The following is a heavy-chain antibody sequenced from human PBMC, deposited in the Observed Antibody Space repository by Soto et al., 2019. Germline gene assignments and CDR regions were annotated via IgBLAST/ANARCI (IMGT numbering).Heavy chain of an antibody. CDR1: GFTFSSYW. D-gene: IGHD6-13*01. J-gene: IGHJ4*02. CDR2: INSDGSST. Sequence: EVQLVVSGGGLVQPGGSLRLSCAASGFTFSSYWMHWVRQAPGKGLVWVSRINSDGSSTSYADSVKGRFTISRDNAKDTLYLQMNSLRVEDTAVYYCGRAEAAAGVDYWGQGTLVTVSS. CDR3: GRAEAAAGVDY. V-gene: IGHV3-74*01.